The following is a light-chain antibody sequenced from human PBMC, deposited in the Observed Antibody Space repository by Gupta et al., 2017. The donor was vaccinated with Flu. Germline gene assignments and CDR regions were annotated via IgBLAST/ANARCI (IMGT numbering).Light chain of an antibody. CDR3: QQYYSYPRT. J-gene: IGKJ1*01. CDR1: QGISSY. CDR2: AAS. V-gene: IGKV1-8*01. Sequence: AIRMTQSPSSFSASPGDRVTITCRASQGISSYLAWYQQKPGKAPKLLIYAASTLQSGVPSRFSGSGSGTDFTLTISSLQSEDFATYYCQQYYSYPRTFGQGTKVEIK.